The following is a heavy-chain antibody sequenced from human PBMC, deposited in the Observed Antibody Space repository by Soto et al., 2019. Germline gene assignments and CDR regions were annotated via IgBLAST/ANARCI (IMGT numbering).Heavy chain of an antibody. Sequence: QVQLQESGPGLVRPSQTLSLSCTVSGGSISNSANHWSWIRQHPGEGLEWIGYIYYSGGTYYSPSLKGRVTMSIDGSTNQFSRNPSSVTAADTAVYYCAKGVRGVPNWFDPWGQVTLVTVSS. CDR1: GGSISNSANH. D-gene: IGHD3-10*01. V-gene: IGHV4-31*03. CDR3: AKGVRGVPNWFDP. CDR2: IYYSGGT. J-gene: IGHJ5*02.